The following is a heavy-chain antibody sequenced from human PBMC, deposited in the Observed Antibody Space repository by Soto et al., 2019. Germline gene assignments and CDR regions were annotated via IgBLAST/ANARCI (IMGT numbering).Heavy chain of an antibody. Sequence: XETLSLTCAFYVVSFSGYYWSCIRHPPGKWLEWIGEINHSGSTNYNPSLKSRVTISVDTSKNQFSLKLSSVTAADTAVYYCARGLKVTYSSSWYVTPVFEYWGQGTLVNASS. CDR2: INHSGST. CDR3: ARGLKVTYSSSWYVTPVFEY. J-gene: IGHJ4*02. V-gene: IGHV4-34*01. D-gene: IGHD6-13*01. CDR1: VVSFSGYY.